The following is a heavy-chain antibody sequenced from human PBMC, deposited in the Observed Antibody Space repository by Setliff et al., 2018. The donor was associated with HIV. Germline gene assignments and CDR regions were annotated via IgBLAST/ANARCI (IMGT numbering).Heavy chain of an antibody. Sequence: SETLSLTCTVSGGSISSGDYYWSWIRQPPGKGLEWIGYIYYTGSTYYNPSLNDRATISLDTSKNQFSLKLNSVTAADTAVYYCARERPGDHYESTGYQLADWFDPWGQGTLVTVSS. CDR3: ARERPGDHYESTGYQLADWFDP. CDR1: GGSISSGDYY. J-gene: IGHJ5*02. D-gene: IGHD3-22*01. V-gene: IGHV4-30-4*08. CDR2: IYYTGST.